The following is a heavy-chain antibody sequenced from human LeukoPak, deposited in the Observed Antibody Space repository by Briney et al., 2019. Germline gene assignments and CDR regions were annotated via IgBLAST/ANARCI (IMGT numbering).Heavy chain of an antibody. V-gene: IGHV3-7*03. D-gene: IGHD3-16*01. CDR3: AGPDL. J-gene: IGHJ4*02. Sequence: GGSLRLSCAASGFTFSNYWMTWVRQAPGKGLEWVANIKKDGSLRNYVDSVKGRFTISRDNAKNSLYLQMNNLRAEDTAVYYCAGPDLGGQGTLVTVSS. CDR2: IKKDGSLR. CDR1: GFTFSNYW.